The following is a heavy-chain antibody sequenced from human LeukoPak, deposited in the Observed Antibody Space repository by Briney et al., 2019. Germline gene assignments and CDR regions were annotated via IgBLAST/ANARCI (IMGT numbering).Heavy chain of an antibody. CDR3: AKDRSYSGSYWDWDAFDI. CDR1: GFTFDDYA. CDR2: ISWNSGSI. Sequence: GGSLRLSCAASGFTFDDYAMHWVRQAPGKGLEWVSGISWNSGSIGYADSVKGRFTISRDNAKNSLYLQMNSLRAEDTALYYCAKDRSYSGSYWDWDAFDIWGQGTMVTVSS. J-gene: IGHJ3*02. V-gene: IGHV3-9*01. D-gene: IGHD1-26*01.